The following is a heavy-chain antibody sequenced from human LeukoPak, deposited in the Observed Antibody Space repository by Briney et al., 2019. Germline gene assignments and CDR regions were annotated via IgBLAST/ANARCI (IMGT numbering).Heavy chain of an antibody. CDR2: ISSSVGST. J-gene: IGHJ4*02. CDR3: AKRTGTGSYYKSLDY. D-gene: IGHD3-10*01. CDR1: GFILNNYS. Sequence: GGSLRLSCAASGFILNNYSMNWVRQAPGKGLEWVSAISSSVGSTYYADSVKGRFTISRDNSKNTLYLQMNSLRAEDTAVYYCAKRTGTGSYYKSLDYWGQGTLVTVSS. V-gene: IGHV3-23*01.